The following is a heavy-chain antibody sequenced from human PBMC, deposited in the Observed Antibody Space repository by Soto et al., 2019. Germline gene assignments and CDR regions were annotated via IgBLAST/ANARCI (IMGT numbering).Heavy chain of an antibody. V-gene: IGHV1-3*01. Sequence: ASVKVSCKASGYTFTSYAMHWVRQAPGQRLEWMGWTNAGNGNTKYSQKFQGRVTITRDTSASTAYMELSSLRSEDTAVYYCARATFGGPPDYWGQGTLVTVS. CDR2: TNAGNGNT. D-gene: IGHD3-16*01. J-gene: IGHJ4*02. CDR1: GYTFTSYA. CDR3: ARATFGGPPDY.